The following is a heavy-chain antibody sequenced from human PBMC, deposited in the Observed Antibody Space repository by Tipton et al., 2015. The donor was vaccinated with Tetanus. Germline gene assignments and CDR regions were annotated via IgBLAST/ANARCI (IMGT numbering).Heavy chain of an antibody. V-gene: IGHV1-2*06. D-gene: IGHD3-16*01. CDR3: VARGDLGFDY. CDR2: MNSNTGDT. Sequence: QLVQSGAEVKKPGASVIVSCKASGYTFTGYYIHWVRQAPGQGLEWMGRMNSNTGDTYSAQNFQGRVTMTRETSTSTAYMELSRLTSDDTAMYYCVARGDLGFDYWGQGTQVTVSS. J-gene: IGHJ4*02. CDR1: GYTFTGYY.